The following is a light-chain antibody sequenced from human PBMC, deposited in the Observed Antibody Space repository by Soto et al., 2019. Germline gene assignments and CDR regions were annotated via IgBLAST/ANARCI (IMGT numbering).Light chain of an antibody. CDR3: QKLNDYPIT. Sequence: IQLTQSPSSLSASVGDRVTITCRASQGISSYLGWYQQKPGKAPKLLIYAASTLQSGVPSRFSGSGSGTDFTLTISSLQPEDFATYYCQKLNDYPITFGQGTRLEIK. CDR2: AAS. CDR1: QGISSY. J-gene: IGKJ5*01. V-gene: IGKV1-9*01.